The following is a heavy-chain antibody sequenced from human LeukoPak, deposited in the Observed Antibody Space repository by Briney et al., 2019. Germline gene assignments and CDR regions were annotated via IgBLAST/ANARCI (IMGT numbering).Heavy chain of an antibody. CDR3: ARDSPYYYGSGSYYTTYVFDY. D-gene: IGHD3-10*01. V-gene: IGHV3-30*04. CDR1: GFTFSSYA. J-gene: IGHJ4*02. CDR2: ISYDGSNK. Sequence: GGSLRLSCAASGFTFSSYAMHWVRQAPGKGLEWVAGISYDGSNKYYADSVKGRFTISRDNSKNTLYLQMNSLRAEDTAVYYCARDSPYYYGSGSYYTTYVFDYWGQGTLVTVSS.